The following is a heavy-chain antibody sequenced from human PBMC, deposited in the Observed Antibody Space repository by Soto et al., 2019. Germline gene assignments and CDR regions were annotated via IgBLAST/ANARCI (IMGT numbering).Heavy chain of an antibody. Sequence: SETLSLTCTVSGGSISSSSYYWGWIRQPPGKGLEWIGSIYYSGSTYYNPSLKSRVTISVDTSKNQFSLKLSSVTAADTAVYYCATFNSGYVDYWGQGTLVTVSS. V-gene: IGHV4-39*01. J-gene: IGHJ4*02. CDR1: GGSISSSSYY. CDR2: IYYSGST. D-gene: IGHD1-26*01. CDR3: ATFNSGYVDY.